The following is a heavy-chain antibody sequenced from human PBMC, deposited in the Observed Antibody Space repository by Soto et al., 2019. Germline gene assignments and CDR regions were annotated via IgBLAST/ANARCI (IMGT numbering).Heavy chain of an antibody. V-gene: IGHV4-4*02. D-gene: IGHD5-18*01. CDR3: ARDPIGDTAMVTSDY. J-gene: IGHJ4*02. CDR2: IYHSGST. CDR1: GGSISSSNW. Sequence: QVQLQESGPGLVKPSGTLSLTCAVSGGSISSSNWWSWVRQPPGKGLEWIGEIYHSGSTNYNPSLKSRVTISVDKSKNQCTLKLSSVTAADTAVYYCARDPIGDTAMVTSDYWGQGTLVTVSS.